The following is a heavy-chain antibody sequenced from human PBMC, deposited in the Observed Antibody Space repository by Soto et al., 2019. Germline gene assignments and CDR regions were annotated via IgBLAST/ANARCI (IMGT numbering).Heavy chain of an antibody. J-gene: IGHJ5*02. CDR3: ATTARFYDSSGNNNWFDP. V-gene: IGHV4-30-4*01. Sequence: QVQLQESGPGLVKPSQTLSLTCTVSGGSISSGDYYWSWIRQPPGKGLEWIGYIYYSGSTYYNPSLKSRVTISVDTSKNQFSLKLSSVTAADTAVYYCATTARFYDSSGNNNWFDPWGQGTLVTVSS. CDR2: IYYSGST. D-gene: IGHD3-22*01. CDR1: GGSISSGDYY.